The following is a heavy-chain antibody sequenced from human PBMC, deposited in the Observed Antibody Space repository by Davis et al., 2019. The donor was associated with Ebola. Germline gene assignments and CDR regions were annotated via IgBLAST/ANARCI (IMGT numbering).Heavy chain of an antibody. CDR1: GFTVSSNY. V-gene: IGHV3-53*01. D-gene: IGHD2-2*01. J-gene: IGHJ4*02. Sequence: GESLKISCAASGFTVSSNYMSWVRQAPGRGLEWVSVIYSGGSTYYADSVKGRFTISRDNSKNTLYLQMNSLRAEDTAVYYCARGYRSSFDYWGQGTLVTVSS. CDR2: IYSGGST. CDR3: ARGYRSSFDY.